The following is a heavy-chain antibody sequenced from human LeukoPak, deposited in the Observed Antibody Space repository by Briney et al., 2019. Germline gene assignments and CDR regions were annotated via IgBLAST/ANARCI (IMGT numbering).Heavy chain of an antibody. D-gene: IGHD6-13*01. V-gene: IGHV3-23*01. CDR1: GFTFSSFA. CDR3: AKDRWAAADYYFDY. CDR2: ITGSAVAT. Sequence: GGSLRLSXAASGFTFSSFAMSWVRQAPGKGLEWVSTITGSAVATYYADSVKGRFTISRDNSKNTVYPQVNSLRAEDTAVYYCAKDRWAAADYYFDYWGQGTLVTVSS. J-gene: IGHJ4*02.